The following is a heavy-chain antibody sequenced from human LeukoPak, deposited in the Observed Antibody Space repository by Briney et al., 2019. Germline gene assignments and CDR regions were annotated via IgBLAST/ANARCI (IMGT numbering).Heavy chain of an antibody. CDR1: GYTLTELS. J-gene: IGHJ3*02. V-gene: IGHV1-24*01. Sequence: ASVKLSCKVSGYTLTELSMHWVRQAPGKGLEWMGGFDPGDGETIYAQKFQGRVTMTEDTSTDTAYMELSSLRSEDTAMYYCARDSRGMGGIDAFDIWGQGTMVTVSS. CDR3: ARDSRGMGGIDAFDI. D-gene: IGHD1-26*01. CDR2: FDPGDGET.